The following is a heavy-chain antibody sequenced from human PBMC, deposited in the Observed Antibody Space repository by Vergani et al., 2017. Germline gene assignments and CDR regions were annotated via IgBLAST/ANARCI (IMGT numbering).Heavy chain of an antibody. CDR1: GYTFTNHN. J-gene: IGHJ4*02. Sequence: VQLVQSGTEVKKPGASVKIACKTSGYTFTNHNLHWVRPAAGQGLEWMGIITPGGSTDYGPKFQGRATMTRDTSTRTVYMDLTGLRSDDTAMYYCARTSSISRSYYNGEWDYWGQGTLVVVSS. CDR2: ITPGGST. CDR3: ARTSSISRSYYNGEWDY. D-gene: IGHD3-10*01. V-gene: IGHV1-46*03.